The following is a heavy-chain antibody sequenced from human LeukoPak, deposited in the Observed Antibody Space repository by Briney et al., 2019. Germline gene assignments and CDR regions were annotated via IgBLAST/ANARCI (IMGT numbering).Heavy chain of an antibody. J-gene: IGHJ4*02. CDR2: ISSSSYT. V-gene: IGHV3-11*06. Sequence: GGSLRLSCAASGFTFSDYYMSWIRQAPGKGLEWVSYISSSSYTNYTDSVKGRFTISRDNAKNSLYLQMNSLRAEDTAVYYCARGGGYEPLDYWGQGTLVTVSS. CDR3: ARGGGYEPLDY. D-gene: IGHD5-12*01. CDR1: GFTFSDYY.